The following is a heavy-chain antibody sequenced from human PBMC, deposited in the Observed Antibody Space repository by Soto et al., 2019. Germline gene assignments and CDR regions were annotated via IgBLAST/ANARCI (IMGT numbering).Heavy chain of an antibody. CDR3: ARDVRNYYDSSGYQYFDY. Sequence: ASVKVSCKASGGTFSSYAISWVRQAPGQGLEWMGGIIPIFGTANYAQKFQGRVTITADESTSTAYMELSSLRSEDTAVYYCARDVRNYYDSSGYQYFDYWGQGTLVTVSS. D-gene: IGHD3-22*01. CDR2: IIPIFGTA. V-gene: IGHV1-69*13. CDR1: GGTFSSYA. J-gene: IGHJ4*02.